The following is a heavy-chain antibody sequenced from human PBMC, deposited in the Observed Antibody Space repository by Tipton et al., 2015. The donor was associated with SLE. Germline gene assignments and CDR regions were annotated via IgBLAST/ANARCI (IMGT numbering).Heavy chain of an antibody. Sequence: TLSLTCNVSGLYIDRAHHWGWIRQPPGKGLEWIGSIFQGGSTYYNPSLKSRVSISVDESKNQLSLRLTTVTAADTAVYYCARVKGEGAFDIWGQGPMVTVSS. J-gene: IGHJ3*02. D-gene: IGHD3-10*01. CDR2: IFQGGST. CDR3: ARVKGEGAFDI. CDR1: GLYIDRAHH. V-gene: IGHV4-38-2*02.